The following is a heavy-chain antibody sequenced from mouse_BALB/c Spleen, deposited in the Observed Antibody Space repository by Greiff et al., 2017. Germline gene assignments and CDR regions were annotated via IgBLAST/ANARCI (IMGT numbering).Heavy chain of an antibody. D-gene: IGHD2-3*01. CDR2: ISSGGSYT. J-gene: IGHJ4*01. V-gene: IGHV5-9-3*01. CDR3: ARHPSYDGYYYYAMDY. Sequence: EVHLVESGGGLVKPGGSLKLSCAASGFTFSSYAMSWVRQTPEKRLEWVATISSGGSYTYYPDSVKGRFTISRDNAKNTLYLQMSSLRSEDTAMYYCARHPSYDGYYYYAMDYWGQGTSVTVSS. CDR1: GFTFSSYA.